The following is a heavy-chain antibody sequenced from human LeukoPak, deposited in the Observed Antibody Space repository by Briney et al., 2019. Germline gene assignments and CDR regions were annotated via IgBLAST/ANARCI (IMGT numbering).Heavy chain of an antibody. CDR3: AKAQLRYFDWPDY. D-gene: IGHD3-9*01. J-gene: IGHJ4*02. CDR2: ISGSGGST. CDR1: GFTFSSYA. Sequence: GGPLRLSCAASGFTFSSYAMSWVRQAPGKGLEWVSAISGSGGSTYYADSVKGRFTISRDNSKNTLYLQMNSLRAEDTAVYYCAKAQLRYFDWPDYWGQGTLVTVSS. V-gene: IGHV3-23*01.